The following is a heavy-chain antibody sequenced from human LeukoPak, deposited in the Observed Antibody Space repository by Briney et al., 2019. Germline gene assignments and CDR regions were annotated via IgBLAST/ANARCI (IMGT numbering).Heavy chain of an antibody. Sequence: GGSLRLSCAASGFTFTDYWMHWVRQAPGKGLEWVSGISDSGGSTYYADSVKGRFTISRDNSKSTLYLQMSSLRAEDTAVYYCAKSAYDFWSSFDYWGQGALVTVSS. CDR2: ISDSGGST. CDR1: GFTFTDYW. J-gene: IGHJ4*02. D-gene: IGHD3-3*01. V-gene: IGHV3-23*01. CDR3: AKSAYDFWSSFDY.